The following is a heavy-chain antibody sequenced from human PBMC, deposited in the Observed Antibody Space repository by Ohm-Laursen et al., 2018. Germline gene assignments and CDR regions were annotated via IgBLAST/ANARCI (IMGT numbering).Heavy chain of an antibody. V-gene: IGHV4-31*03. CDR1: GGSISSGGYY. D-gene: IGHD3-3*01. Sequence: TLSLTCTVSGGSISSGGYYWSWIRQHSGKGLEWIGYIYYSGSTYYNPSLKSRVTISVDTSKNQFSLKLTSVTAADTAVYYCARDKYDFWSGQLNWFGPWGQGTLVTVSS. CDR2: IYYSGST. J-gene: IGHJ5*02. CDR3: ARDKYDFWSGQLNWFGP.